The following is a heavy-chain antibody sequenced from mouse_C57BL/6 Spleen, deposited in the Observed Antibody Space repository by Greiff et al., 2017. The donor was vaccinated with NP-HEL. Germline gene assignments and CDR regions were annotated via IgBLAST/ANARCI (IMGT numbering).Heavy chain of an antibody. V-gene: IGHV1-7*01. D-gene: IGHD1-1*01. CDR1: GYTFTSYW. CDR2: INPSSGYT. CDR3: ARDGSSWMDY. J-gene: IGHJ4*01. Sequence: VQLQQSGAELAKPGASVKLSCKASGYTFTSYWMPWVNPRPGQGLDWLGYINPSSGYTKYNQKFKDKATLTADKSSSTAYMQLSSLTYEDSAVYYCARDGSSWMDYWGQGTSVTVSS.